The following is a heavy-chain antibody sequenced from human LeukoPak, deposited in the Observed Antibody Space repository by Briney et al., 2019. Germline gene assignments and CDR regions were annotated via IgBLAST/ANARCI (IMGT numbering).Heavy chain of an antibody. J-gene: IGHJ5*02. CDR3: ARDRAEGKTWVEFDP. CDR1: GFIVNSYV. Sequence: GRSLRLSCAASGFIVNSYVMSWVRQAPGKGLAWVSLIYSDGVTQYADSVKGRFTISRDNSKNTLYHQMNSLRDEDTAVYFCARDRAEGKTWVEFDPWGQGTLVTVSS. V-gene: IGHV3-66*02. CDR2: IYSDGVT.